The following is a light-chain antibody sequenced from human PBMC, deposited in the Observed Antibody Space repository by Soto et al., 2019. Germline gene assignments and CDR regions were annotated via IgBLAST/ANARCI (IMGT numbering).Light chain of an antibody. V-gene: IGLV2-8*01. Sequence: QSALTQPPSASGSPGQSVTISCTGSSSDVGGYNFVSWYQQHPGKAPKLVIYEVIKRPSGVPDRFSGSKSGNTASLTVSGRQAEDEADYYCSSYADSNIYVFGTGTKVTVL. CDR1: SSDVGGYNF. CDR3: SSYADSNIYV. J-gene: IGLJ1*01. CDR2: EVI.